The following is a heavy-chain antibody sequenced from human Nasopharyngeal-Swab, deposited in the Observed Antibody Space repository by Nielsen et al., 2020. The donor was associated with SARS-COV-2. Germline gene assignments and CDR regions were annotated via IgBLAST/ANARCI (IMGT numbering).Heavy chain of an antibody. V-gene: IGHV7-4-1*02. CDR3: ARAGIAAADPFDY. J-gene: IGHJ4*02. Sequence: ASVKVSCKASGYTFTTYAMNWVRQAPGHGLEWMGWINTITGNPTYAQGFTGRFVFSLDTSVSTAYLQISSLKAEDTAVYCCARAGIAAADPFDYWGQGTLVTVSS. CDR2: INTITGNP. CDR1: GYTFTTYA. D-gene: IGHD6-13*01.